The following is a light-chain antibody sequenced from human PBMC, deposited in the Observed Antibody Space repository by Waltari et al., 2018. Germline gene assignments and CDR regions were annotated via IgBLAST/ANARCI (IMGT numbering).Light chain of an antibody. V-gene: IGLV2-14*03. CDR1: SSDVGYDDY. CDR3: SSETDSHTRV. Sequence: QSALTQPASISASPGQSITISCTGSSSDVGYDDYVSWYEQHPGRAPKLIIYDVSERPSGVSNRFSGSKSGNSASLTISGLQAEDEAHYYCSSETDSHTRVFGTGTKVTVL. CDR2: DVS. J-gene: IGLJ1*01.